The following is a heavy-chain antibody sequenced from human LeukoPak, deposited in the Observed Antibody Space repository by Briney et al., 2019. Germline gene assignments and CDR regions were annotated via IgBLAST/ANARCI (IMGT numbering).Heavy chain of an antibody. CDR3: ARGRGYCSSTSCVRYYYYYYGMDV. J-gene: IGHJ6*02. V-gene: IGHV4-30-2*01. CDR2: IYHSGST. Sequence: SETLSLTCAVSGGSISSGGYSWSWIRQPPGKGLEWIGYIYHSGSTYYNPSLKSRVTISVDRSKNQFSLKLSSVTAADTAVYYCARGRGYCSSTSCVRYYYYYYGMDVWGQGTTVTVSS. D-gene: IGHD2-2*01. CDR1: GGSISSGGYS.